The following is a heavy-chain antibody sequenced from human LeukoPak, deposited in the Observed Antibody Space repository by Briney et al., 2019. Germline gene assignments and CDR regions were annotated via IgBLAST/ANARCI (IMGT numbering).Heavy chain of an antibody. D-gene: IGHD3-3*01. CDR1: GFTFSSSA. CDR3: ARAPHYDPPID. CDR2: IYNGGGST. Sequence: GGSLRLSCAASGFTFSSSAMSWVRQAPGKGLEWVSIIYNGGGSTYYADSVKGRFTISRDNSKNTLYLQMNSLRAEDTAVYYCARAPHYDPPIDWGQGSLVTVSS. V-gene: IGHV3-23*03. J-gene: IGHJ4*02.